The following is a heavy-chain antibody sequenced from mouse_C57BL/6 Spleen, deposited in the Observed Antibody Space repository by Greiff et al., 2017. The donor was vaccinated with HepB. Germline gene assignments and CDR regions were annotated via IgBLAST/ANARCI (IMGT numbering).Heavy chain of an antibody. Sequence: VQRVESGPELVKPGASVKISCKASGYAFSSSWMNWVKQRPGKGLEWIGRIYPGDGDTNYNGKFKGKATLTADKSSSTAYMQLSSLTSEDSAVYFCAPRSSYRYAMDYWGQGTSVTVSS. CDR1: GYAFSSSW. CDR2: IYPGDGDT. V-gene: IGHV1-82*01. D-gene: IGHD1-1*01. CDR3: APRSSYRYAMDY. J-gene: IGHJ4*01.